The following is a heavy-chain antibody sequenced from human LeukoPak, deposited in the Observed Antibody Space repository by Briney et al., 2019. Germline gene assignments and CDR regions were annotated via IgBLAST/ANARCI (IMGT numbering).Heavy chain of an antibody. V-gene: IGHV3-30*18. CDR1: GFTIGNCG. Sequence: HPGGSLRLSCVVSGFTIGNCGMHWVRQAPDKGLEWVAMISHDGGSEHYGDSVKGRFTISRDISKNTLYLHMSSLRVEDTAVYYCAKDWGSSGWYNWFDPWGQGTLVTVSS. D-gene: IGHD6-19*01. J-gene: IGHJ5*02. CDR3: AKDWGSSGWYNWFDP. CDR2: ISHDGGSE.